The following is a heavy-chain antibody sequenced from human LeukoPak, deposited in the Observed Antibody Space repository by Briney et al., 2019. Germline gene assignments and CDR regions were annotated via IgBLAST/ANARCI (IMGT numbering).Heavy chain of an antibody. Sequence: GASVKVSCKASGYTFTSYYMHWVRQAPGQGLEWMGIINPSGGSTSYAQKFQGRVTMTRDTSTSTVYMELSSLRSEDTAVYYCAISTRGARWLAHFDYWGQGTLVTVSS. CDR2: INPSGGST. D-gene: IGHD5-24*01. CDR1: GYTFTSYY. CDR3: AISTRGARWLAHFDY. V-gene: IGHV1-46*01. J-gene: IGHJ4*02.